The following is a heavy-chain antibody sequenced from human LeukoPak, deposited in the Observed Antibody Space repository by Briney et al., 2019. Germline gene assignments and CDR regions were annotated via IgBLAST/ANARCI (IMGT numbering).Heavy chain of an antibody. CDR3: AKTPPVSPYYFDY. D-gene: IGHD3-16*01. CDR2: INPNSGGT. CDR1: GYTFTGYY. V-gene: IGHV1-2*02. J-gene: IGHJ4*02. Sequence: EASVKVSCKASGYTFTGYYMHWVRQAPGQGLERMGWINPNSGGTNYAQKFQGRVTMTRDTSINTAYMELSRLRSDDTAVYYCAKTPPVSPYYFDYWGQGTLVTVSS.